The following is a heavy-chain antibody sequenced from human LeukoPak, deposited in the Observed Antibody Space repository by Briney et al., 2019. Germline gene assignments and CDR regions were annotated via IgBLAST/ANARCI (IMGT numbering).Heavy chain of an antibody. CDR1: GGTLSSYA. CDR2: IIPIFGTA. D-gene: IGHD3-3*01. CDR3: ARGKRRSTIFGVVPYYMDV. J-gene: IGHJ6*03. Sequence: SVKVSCKASGGTLSSYAISWVRQAPGQGLEWMGGIIPIFGTANYAQKFQGRVTITADKPTSTAYMELSSLRSEDTAVYYYARGKRRSTIFGVVPYYMDVWGKGTTVTVSS. V-gene: IGHV1-69*06.